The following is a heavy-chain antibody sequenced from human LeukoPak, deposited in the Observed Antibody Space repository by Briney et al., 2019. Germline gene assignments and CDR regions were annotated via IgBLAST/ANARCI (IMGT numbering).Heavy chain of an antibody. CDR1: GFTFSSYA. J-gene: IGHJ4*02. CDR2: ISYDGSNK. CDR3: ARVLHKRNYDSSTYYGY. Sequence: AGSLRLSCAASGFTFSSYAMHWVRQAPGKGLEWVAVISYDGSNKYYADSVKGRFTISRDNAKNSLYLQMNSLRAEDTAVYYCARVLHKRNYDSSTYYGYWGQGTLVTVSS. D-gene: IGHD3-22*01. V-gene: IGHV3-30*04.